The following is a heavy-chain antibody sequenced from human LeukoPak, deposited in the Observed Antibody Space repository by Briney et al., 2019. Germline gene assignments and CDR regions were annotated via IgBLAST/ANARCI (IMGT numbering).Heavy chain of an antibody. CDR1: GYTFTGYY. Sequence: ASVKVSCKASGYTFTGYYMHWVRQAPGQGLEWMGWINPNSGGTNYAQKFQGRVTMTRDTSISTAYMELSRLRSDDTAVYYCARVPCKDGYNDGGYWGQGTLVTVSS. V-gene: IGHV1-2*02. J-gene: IGHJ4*02. CDR3: ARVPCKDGYNDGGY. CDR2: INPNSGGT. D-gene: IGHD5-24*01.